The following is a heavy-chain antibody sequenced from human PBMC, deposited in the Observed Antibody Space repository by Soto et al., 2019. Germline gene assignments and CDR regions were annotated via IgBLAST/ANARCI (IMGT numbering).Heavy chain of an antibody. D-gene: IGHD6-6*01. J-gene: IGHJ6*02. Sequence: ASLKVSCKASGYTFTGYYMHWVRQAPGQGLEWMGWINPNSGGTNYAQKFQGWVTMTRDTSISTAYMELSRLRSDDTAVYYCARDIAARPDYYYGMDVWGQGTTVTVSS. CDR1: GYTFTGYY. CDR3: ARDIAARPDYYYGMDV. CDR2: INPNSGGT. V-gene: IGHV1-2*04.